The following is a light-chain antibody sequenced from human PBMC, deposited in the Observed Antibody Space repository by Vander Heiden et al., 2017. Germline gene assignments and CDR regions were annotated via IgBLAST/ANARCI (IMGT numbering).Light chain of an antibody. CDR2: GAS. CDR3: PQDFTHPV. Sequence: DIQMTQSPSSLSAPVGDRITITCRASQIIDSYLNWYQQKPGKPPKLLIYGASNLQSGVPSRFSGSESGTDFTLTISSLQPEDSATYFCPQDFTHPVFGNGTKV. CDR1: QIIDSY. J-gene: IGKJ1*01. V-gene: IGKV1-39*01.